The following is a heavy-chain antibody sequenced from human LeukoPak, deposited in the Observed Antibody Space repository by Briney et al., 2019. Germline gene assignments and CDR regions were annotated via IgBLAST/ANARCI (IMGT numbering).Heavy chain of an antibody. V-gene: IGHV3-11*05. CDR3: TRERRGSYYAFES. Sequence: PGGSLRLSCAASGFSVSDYSMSWIRQSPGKGPEWISYVTSGRGSTNYADSVKGRFTISRDNAKNSVALQLDGLRADDTAVYFCTRERRGSYYAFESWGQGTLVTVSS. CDR1: GFSVSDYS. D-gene: IGHD3-16*01. J-gene: IGHJ4*02. CDR2: VTSGRGST.